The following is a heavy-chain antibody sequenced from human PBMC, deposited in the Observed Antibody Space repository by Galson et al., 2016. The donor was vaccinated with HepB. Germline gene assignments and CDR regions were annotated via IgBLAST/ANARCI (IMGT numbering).Heavy chain of an antibody. D-gene: IGHD3-10*01. CDR3: ARAPDLVQPYNWFDP. J-gene: IGHJ5*02. CDR1: RGSISRSDW. CDR2: IYHSGST. V-gene: IGHV4-4*02. Sequence: SETLSLTCAVSRGSISRSDWWSWVRQPPGKRLEWIGEIYHSGSTNYNPSLKSRVTISVDKSKNLFSLNLTSVTAADTAVYYCARAPDLVQPYNWFDPWGQGTLVTVSS.